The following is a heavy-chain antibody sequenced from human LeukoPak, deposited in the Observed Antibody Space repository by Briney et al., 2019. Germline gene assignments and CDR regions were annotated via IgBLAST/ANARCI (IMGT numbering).Heavy chain of an antibody. CDR3: ARVTRYFDSRNYYYYMDV. CDR1: GGTFSSYA. V-gene: IGHV1-69*05. J-gene: IGHJ6*03. CDR2: IIPIFGTA. D-gene: IGHD3-9*01. Sequence: SVTVPCKASGGTFSSYAISWVRQAPGQGLEWMGGIIPIFGTANYAQKFQGRVTITTDESTSTAYMELSSLRSEDTAVYYCARVTRYFDSRNYYYYMDVWGKGTTVTVSS.